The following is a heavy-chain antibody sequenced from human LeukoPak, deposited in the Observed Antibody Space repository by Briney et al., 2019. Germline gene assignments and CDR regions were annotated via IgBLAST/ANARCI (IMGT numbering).Heavy chain of an antibody. CDR2: IRGSGGTT. V-gene: IGHV3-23*01. D-gene: IGHD3-10*01. J-gene: IGHJ4*02. Sequence: GGSLRLSCAASGFTFSTYAMTWVRQAPGKGLEWVSTIRGSGGTTFYADSVKGRFTISRDDSKDTLYLQMNSLRVEDTAVYYCAKVFWFEHISDYWGQGTLVTVSS. CDR3: AKVFWFEHISDY. CDR1: GFTFSTYA.